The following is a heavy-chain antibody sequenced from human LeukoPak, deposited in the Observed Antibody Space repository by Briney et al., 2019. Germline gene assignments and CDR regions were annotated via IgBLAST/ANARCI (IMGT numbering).Heavy chain of an antibody. CDR2: IYSGGST. J-gene: IGHJ3*02. V-gene: IGHV3-53*01. Sequence: QPGGSLRLSCAASGFNFNTYEMSWVRQAPGKGLEWVSVIYSGGSTYYADSVKGRFTISRDNSKNTLYLQMNSLRAEDTAVYYCAMVSQRWELSAFDIWGQGTMVTVSS. D-gene: IGHD1-26*01. CDR3: AMVSQRWELSAFDI. CDR1: GFNFNTYE.